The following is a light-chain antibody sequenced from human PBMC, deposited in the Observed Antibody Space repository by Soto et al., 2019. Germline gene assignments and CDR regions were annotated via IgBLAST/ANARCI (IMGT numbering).Light chain of an antibody. V-gene: IGKV1-5*03. CDR3: QQYKSYSQFT. CDR2: KVS. CDR1: QSISDW. J-gene: IGKJ3*01. Sequence: DIQMTQSPSTLSTSVGDRVIITCRTSQSISDWLAWYQQKPGQAPNLLIYKVSSLESGVPSRFSGSGSGTEFTLTISSLQPDDFATYYCQQYKSYSQFTFGPGTKVDI.